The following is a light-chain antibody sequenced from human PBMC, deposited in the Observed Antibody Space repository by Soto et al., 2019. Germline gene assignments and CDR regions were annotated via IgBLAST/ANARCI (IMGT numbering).Light chain of an antibody. J-gene: IGLJ1*01. V-gene: IGLV2-14*01. CDR2: DVS. CDR3: SSYTSSTSYV. CDR1: SSDVGGYNY. Sequence: QSALTQPASVSDSPGQSITISCTGTSSDVGGYNYVSWYQHHPGKAPRLMIYDVSNRPSGVSNRFSGSESGNTASLIISGLQAEDEADYYCSSYTSSTSYVFGTGTKVTVL.